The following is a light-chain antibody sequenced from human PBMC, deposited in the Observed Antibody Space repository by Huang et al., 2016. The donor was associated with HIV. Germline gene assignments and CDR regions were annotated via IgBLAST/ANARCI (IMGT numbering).Light chain of an antibody. J-gene: IGKJ5*01. Sequence: IQMTQSPSSLSASVGDRVTITCRASQSIDGYLNWYQQKPGKAPKLLISSAATLHTGVPPRFSGSGSGTDYTLIIDNLQPYDFATYFCQQSYSTLITFGQGSRLDTK. CDR3: QQSYSTLIT. V-gene: IGKV1-39*01. CDR1: QSIDGY. CDR2: SAA.